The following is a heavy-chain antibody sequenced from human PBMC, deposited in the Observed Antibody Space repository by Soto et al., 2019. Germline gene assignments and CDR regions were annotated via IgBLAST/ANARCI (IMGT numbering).Heavy chain of an antibody. CDR1: GGSFSGYY. V-gene: IGHV4-34*01. CDR3: ASGKGMRYYGMDV. CDR2: INHSGST. J-gene: IGHJ6*02. Sequence: SETLSLTCAVYGGSFSGYYWSWIRQPPGKGLEWIGEINHSGSTNYNPSLKSRVTISVDTSKNQFSLKLSSVTAADTAVYYCASGKGMRYYGMDVWGQGTTVTVSS.